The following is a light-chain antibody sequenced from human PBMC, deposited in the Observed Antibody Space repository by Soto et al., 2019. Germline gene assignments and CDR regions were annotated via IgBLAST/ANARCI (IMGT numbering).Light chain of an antibody. CDR3: QQYNNWPMYT. J-gene: IGKJ2*01. CDR2: GAS. Sequence: EIGMTQSPATLSVSPGERATLSCRASQSVSSNLAWYQQKPGQAPRLLIYGASTRATGIPARFSGSGSGTEFTLTISSLQSEDIGVYYCQQYNNWPMYTFGQGTKLEIK. CDR1: QSVSSN. V-gene: IGKV3-15*01.